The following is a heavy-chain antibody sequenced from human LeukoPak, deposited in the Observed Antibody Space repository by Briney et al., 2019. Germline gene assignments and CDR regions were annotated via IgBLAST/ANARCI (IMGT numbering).Heavy chain of an antibody. D-gene: IGHD3-10*01. Sequence: GGSLRLSCAASGFTFSSYGMHWVRQAPGKGLEWVAVIWYDGSNKYYADSVKGRFTISRDNSKNTLYLQMNSLRAEDTAVYYCARDLLSYSGSGSHQHFDYWGQGTLVTVSS. CDR3: ARDLLSYSGSGSHQHFDY. V-gene: IGHV3-33*01. J-gene: IGHJ4*02. CDR2: IWYDGSNK. CDR1: GFTFSSYG.